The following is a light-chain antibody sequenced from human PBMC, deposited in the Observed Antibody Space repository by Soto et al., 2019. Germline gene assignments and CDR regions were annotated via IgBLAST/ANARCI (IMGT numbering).Light chain of an antibody. CDR1: QGISSY. J-gene: IGKJ5*01. CDR2: AAS. Sequence: DIQLTQSPSFLSASVGDRVTITCRASQGISSYLAWSQQKPGKAPKLLIYAASTLQRGAPSRFSGSGSGTEFTLTISSLQSEDFATYYCQHLDSYSTFSRGTRLEIK. V-gene: IGKV1-9*01. CDR3: QHLDSYST.